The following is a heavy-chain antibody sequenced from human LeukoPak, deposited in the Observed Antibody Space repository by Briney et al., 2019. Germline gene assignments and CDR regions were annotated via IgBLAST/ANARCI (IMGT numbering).Heavy chain of an antibody. CDR3: AAVGRWGY. CDR1: GFTFTSPA. D-gene: IGHD4-23*01. Sequence: SVKVSCKASGFTFTSPAVQWVRQARGQRLEWIGWIVVGSGNTNYAQKFQERVTITRDMSTSTAYMELSSLRSEDTAVYYCAAVGRWGYWGQGTLVTVSS. J-gene: IGHJ4*02. V-gene: IGHV1-58*01. CDR2: IVVGSGNT.